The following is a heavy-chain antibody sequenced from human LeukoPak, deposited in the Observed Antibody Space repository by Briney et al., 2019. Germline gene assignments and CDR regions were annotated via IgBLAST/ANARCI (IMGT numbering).Heavy chain of an antibody. CDR2: IKQDGSEK. V-gene: IGHV3-7*01. D-gene: IGHD3-22*01. CDR1: GFTFSSYW. Sequence: GGSLRLSCAASGFTFSSYWMSWVRQAPGKGLEWVANIKQDGSEKYYVDSVKGRFTISRDNAKNSLYLQMDSLRAEDTAVYYCAREDYYDSSGSHYWGQGTLVTVSS. J-gene: IGHJ4*02. CDR3: AREDYYDSSGSHY.